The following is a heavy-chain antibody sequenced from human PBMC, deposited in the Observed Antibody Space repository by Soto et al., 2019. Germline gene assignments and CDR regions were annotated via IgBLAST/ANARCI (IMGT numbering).Heavy chain of an antibody. V-gene: IGHV3-23*01. Sequence: GRSLRLSFAASEFAFRSYAMSWVRKCPGKGLEGSSAIIGSGGNTYYADSVKVRFTISRDNSKNTLYLQMYSLRAEDTAVYYCAKDRVVGAVAGTNGFDYWGQGTLVTVSS. CDR1: EFAFRSYA. CDR3: AKDRVVGAVAGTNGFDY. D-gene: IGHD6-19*01. J-gene: IGHJ4*02. CDR2: IIGSGGNT.